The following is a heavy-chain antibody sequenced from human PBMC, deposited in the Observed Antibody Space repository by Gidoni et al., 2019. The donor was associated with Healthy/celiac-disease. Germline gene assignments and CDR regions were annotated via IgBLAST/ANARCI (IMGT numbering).Heavy chain of an antibody. D-gene: IGHD3-22*01. CDR2: IKQDGSEK. V-gene: IGHV3-7*01. CDR3: ARDRYYYDSSGYFYYYYYGMDV. Sequence: EVQLVESGGGLVQPGGSLRLSCASSGFTFRSYWISWVRQAPGKGLEWVANIKQDGSEKDYVDSVKGRFTISRDNAKNSLYLQMNSLRAEDTAVYYCARDRYYYDSSGYFYYYYYGMDVWGQGTTVTVSS. J-gene: IGHJ6*02. CDR1: GFTFRSYW.